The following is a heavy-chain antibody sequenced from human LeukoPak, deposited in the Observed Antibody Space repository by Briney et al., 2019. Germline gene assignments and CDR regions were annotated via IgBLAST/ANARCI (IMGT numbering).Heavy chain of an antibody. J-gene: IGHJ4*02. CDR1: GSTFSSYG. Sequence: GRSLRLSCTASGSTFSSYGMHWVRQAPGKGLEWVSAIWYDGSNKYYADSVKGRFTISRDNAKNSLYLQMNSLRAEDTAVYYCARDLELLDYWGQGTLVTVSS. CDR3: ARDLELLDY. CDR2: IWYDGSNK. V-gene: IGHV3-33*01. D-gene: IGHD1-7*01.